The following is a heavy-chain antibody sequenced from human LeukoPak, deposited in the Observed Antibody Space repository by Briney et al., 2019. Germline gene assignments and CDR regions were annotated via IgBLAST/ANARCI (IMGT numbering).Heavy chain of an antibody. J-gene: IGHJ4*02. Sequence: GGSLRLSCAASGFTFSSYAMSWVRQAPGKGLEWVSAISGSGGSTYYADSVKGRFTISRDNAKNSLYLQMNSLRAEDTALYYCAKGTRALQWLVRGYFDYWGQGTLVTVSS. CDR3: AKGTRALQWLVRGYFDY. V-gene: IGHV3-23*01. CDR2: ISGSGGST. CDR1: GFTFSSYA. D-gene: IGHD6-19*01.